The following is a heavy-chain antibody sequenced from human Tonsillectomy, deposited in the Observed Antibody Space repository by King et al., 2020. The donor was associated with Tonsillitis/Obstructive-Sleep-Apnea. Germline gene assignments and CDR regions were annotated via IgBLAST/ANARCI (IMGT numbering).Heavy chain of an antibody. CDR3: ARGCSGYDGDYYYYMDV. CDR1: GYTFTSYG. CDR2: ISAYNGNT. Sequence: QLVQSGAEVKKPGASVKVSCKASGYTFTSYGISWVRQAPGQGLEWMGWISAYNGNTDYAQKLQGRVSMSTDTSTSTAYMEVRSLRSDDTAVYYCARGCSGYDGDYYYYMDVRGKGTTVTVSS. J-gene: IGHJ6*03. V-gene: IGHV1-18*01. D-gene: IGHD5-12*01.